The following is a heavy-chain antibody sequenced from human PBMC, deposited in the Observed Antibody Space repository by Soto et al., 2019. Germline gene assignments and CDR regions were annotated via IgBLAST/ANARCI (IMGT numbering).Heavy chain of an antibody. CDR1: GFTFSNYG. Sequence: QVQLVESEGGVVQPGRSLRLSCAASGFTFSNYGMHWVRQAPDKGLEWVTVISYDGNVAYYADSVKGRFTSSRDNSKNTLYLQMNSLRTEDTAVYYCAKEGPITNWYFDFWGQGTLVTVSS. V-gene: IGHV3-30*18. CDR3: AKEGPITNWYFDF. D-gene: IGHD1-1*01. CDR2: ISYDGNVA. J-gene: IGHJ4*02.